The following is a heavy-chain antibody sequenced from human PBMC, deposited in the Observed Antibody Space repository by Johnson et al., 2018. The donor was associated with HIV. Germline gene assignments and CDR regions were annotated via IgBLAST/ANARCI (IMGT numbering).Heavy chain of an antibody. Sequence: VQLVESGGGLVQPGGSLRLSCAASGFTFSSYAMSWVRQAPGKGLEWVSAISSNGGSTYYANSVKGRFTISRDNSKNTLYLQMGSLRAEDMAVYYGARGWELLTPAFDIWGQGTMVTVSS. V-gene: IGHV3-64*01. CDR2: ISSNGGST. D-gene: IGHD1-26*01. J-gene: IGHJ3*02. CDR3: ARGWELLTPAFDI. CDR1: GFTFSSYA.